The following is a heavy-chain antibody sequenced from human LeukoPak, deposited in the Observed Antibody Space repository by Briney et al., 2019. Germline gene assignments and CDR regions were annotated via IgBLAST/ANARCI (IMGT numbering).Heavy chain of an antibody. J-gene: IGHJ4*02. Sequence: PGGSLRLSCETSGFSFSTYWMSWVRQAPGKGLEWVSVIYSGGSTYYADSVKGRFTISRDNSKNTLYLQMNSLRAEDTAVYYCARDSGSYYPSFDYWGQGTLVTVSS. V-gene: IGHV3-53*01. CDR2: IYSGGST. CDR1: GFSFSTYW. CDR3: ARDSGSYYPSFDY. D-gene: IGHD3-10*01.